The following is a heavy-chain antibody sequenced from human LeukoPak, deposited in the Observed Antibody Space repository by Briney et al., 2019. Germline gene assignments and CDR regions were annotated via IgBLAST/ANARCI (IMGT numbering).Heavy chain of an antibody. CDR1: GYTLTELS. Sequence: GASVKVSCKVSGYTLTELSMHWGRLAPGKRLEWMGGFDPEDGETIYAQKFQGRVTMTEDTSTYTANMELSSLRSDDTAVYYCATGGAYYYANTSYHTFDYWGQGTLLTVSS. J-gene: IGHJ4*02. CDR2: FDPEDGET. CDR3: ATGGAYYYANTSYHTFDY. D-gene: IGHD3-22*01. V-gene: IGHV1-24*01.